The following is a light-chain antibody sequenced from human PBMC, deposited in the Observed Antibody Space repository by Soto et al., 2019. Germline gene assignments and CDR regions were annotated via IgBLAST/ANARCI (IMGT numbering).Light chain of an antibody. CDR3: LQYNNWPT. CDR2: GAS. Sequence: EKVMTQSPATLSVSPEERATLSCRASQSVSSNLAWYQQKPGQAPRLLIYGASTRATGIPAWFSGSRSGTEFTLTIGSLQSEDFAVYDCLQYNNWPTFGQGTKVEIK. J-gene: IGKJ1*01. CDR1: QSVSSN. V-gene: IGKV3-15*01.